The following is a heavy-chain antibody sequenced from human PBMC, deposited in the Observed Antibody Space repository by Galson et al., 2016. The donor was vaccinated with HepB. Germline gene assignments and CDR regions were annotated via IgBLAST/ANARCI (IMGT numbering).Heavy chain of an antibody. J-gene: IGHJ6*02. V-gene: IGHV5-51*01. CDR2: IYLGDSDT. D-gene: IGHD3-9*01. Sequence: QSGAEVKKPGESLRISCYLSGATVTYSWISWVRQVPGKGLEWMGIIYLGDSDTRYNPSFRDQVTISADKSISTAYLQWSSLKPSDTAMYYCARVHFVRLLGDFSGVDVWGQGTSVTVSS. CDR3: ARVHFVRLLGDFSGVDV. CDR1: GATVTYSW.